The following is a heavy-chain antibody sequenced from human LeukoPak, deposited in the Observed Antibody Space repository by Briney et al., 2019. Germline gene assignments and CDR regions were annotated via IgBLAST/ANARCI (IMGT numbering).Heavy chain of an antibody. V-gene: IGHV1-2*02. CDR1: GYTFTGYY. J-gene: IGHJ6*02. Sequence: ASVKVSCKASGYTFTGYYMHWVRQAPGQGLEWMGWINPNSGGTNYAQKFQGRVTMTRDTSISTAYMELSRLRSDDAAVYYCARAPLKLNYGMDVWGQGTTVTVSS. D-gene: IGHD2-15*01. CDR3: ARAPLKLNYGMDV. CDR2: INPNSGGT.